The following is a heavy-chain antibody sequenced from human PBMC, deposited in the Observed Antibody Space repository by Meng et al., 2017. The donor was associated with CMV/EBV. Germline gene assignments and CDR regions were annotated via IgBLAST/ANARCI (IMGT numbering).Heavy chain of an antibody. V-gene: IGHV4-30-4*08. Sequence: VELHESGPGSVNTSQTLSRTCSVSCGSISRGDYYWSWSRQPPGKGLEWIGYIYYSGSTYYNPSLKSRVTISVDTSKNQFSLKLSSVTAADTAVYYCARAQYSSSCDYWGQGTLVTVSS. CDR1: CGSISRGDYY. J-gene: IGHJ4*02. CDR3: ARAQYSSSCDY. D-gene: IGHD6-13*01. CDR2: IYYSGST.